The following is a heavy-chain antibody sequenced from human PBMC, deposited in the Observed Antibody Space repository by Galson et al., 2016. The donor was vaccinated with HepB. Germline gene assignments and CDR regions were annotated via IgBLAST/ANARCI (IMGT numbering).Heavy chain of an antibody. CDR3: AKSPLMFFGELLGYFQH. CDR2: ISYDASKK. J-gene: IGHJ1*01. Sequence: SLRLSCAASGFTFGSYGMHWVRQAPGKGLEWVAVISYDASKKHYADSVTRRFTISRDKSKNTLYLQMNSLRAEDTAVYYCAKSPLMFFGELLGYFQHWGQGTLVTVSS. V-gene: IGHV3-30*18. CDR1: GFTFGSYG. D-gene: IGHD3-10*01.